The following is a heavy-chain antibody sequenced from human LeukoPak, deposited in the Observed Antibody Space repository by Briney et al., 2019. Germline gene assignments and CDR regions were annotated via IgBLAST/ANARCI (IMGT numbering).Heavy chain of an antibody. V-gene: IGHV3-64*01. D-gene: IGHD3-10*01. CDR3: ARDDYYGSGSYNY. J-gene: IGHJ4*02. Sequence: GGSLRLSCAASGFTFSDYAMHWVRQAPGKGLEHVSAISSDGGSTHYANSVKGRFIISRDNSKNTLYLQMGSLRAEDMAVYYCARDDYYGSGSYNYWGQGTLVTVSS. CDR2: ISSDGGST. CDR1: GFTFSDYA.